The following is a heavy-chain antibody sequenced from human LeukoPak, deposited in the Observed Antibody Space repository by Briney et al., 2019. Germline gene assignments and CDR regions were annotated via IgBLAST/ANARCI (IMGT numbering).Heavy chain of an antibody. CDR3: ARGLSLRLWFGELSTAYMDV. V-gene: IGHV4-34*01. Sequence: SETLSLTCAVYGGSFSGYYWSWIRQPPGKGLEWIGEINHSGSTNYNPSLKSRVTRSVDTSKNQFSLKLSSVTAADTAVYYCARGLSLRLWFGELSTAYMDVWGKGTTVTISS. D-gene: IGHD3-10*01. CDR1: GGSFSGYY. J-gene: IGHJ6*03. CDR2: INHSGST.